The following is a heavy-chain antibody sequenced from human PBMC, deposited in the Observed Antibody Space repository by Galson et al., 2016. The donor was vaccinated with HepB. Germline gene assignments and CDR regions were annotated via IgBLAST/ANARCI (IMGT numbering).Heavy chain of an antibody. CDR2: IYYRGIS. CDR1: AGSISSGDYY. CDR3: ARFYYGDYGRFDP. Sequence: TLSPTCTVSAGSISSGDYYWSWIRQPPGKGLAWVGYIYYRGISYYMASLKSRATMSVDTSNNQFSLKLTSVTAADTAVYYCARFYYGDYGRFDPWGQGILVTVSS. J-gene: IGHJ5*02. D-gene: IGHD4-17*01. V-gene: IGHV4-30-4*01.